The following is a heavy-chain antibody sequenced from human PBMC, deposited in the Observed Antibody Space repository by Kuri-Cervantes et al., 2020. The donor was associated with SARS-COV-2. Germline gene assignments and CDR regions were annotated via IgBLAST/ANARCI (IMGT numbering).Heavy chain of an antibody. CDR1: GGSISSSSYY. D-gene: IGHD6-19*01. CDR2: IYYSGST. CDR3: ARHAVIAVVRGAFDI. J-gene: IGHJ3*02. Sequence: GSLRLSCTVSGGSISSSSYYWGWIRQPPGKGLEWIGSIYYSGSTYYNPSLKSRVTISVDTSKNQFSLKLSSVTAADTAVYYCARHAVIAVVRGAFDIWGQGTMVTVSS. V-gene: IGHV4-39*01.